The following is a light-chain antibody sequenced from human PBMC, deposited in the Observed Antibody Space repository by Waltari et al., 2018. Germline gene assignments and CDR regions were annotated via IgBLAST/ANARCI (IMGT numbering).Light chain of an antibody. CDR1: DIGTKS. V-gene: IGLV3-21*02. Sequence: SYVLTQAPSVSVAPGQTARIPCRGSDIGTKSVHWYQPKPGQAPVVVVYDDGDRPSRIPERFSGSNSANTATLTISRVEAGDEADYYCQVWDTSSDHMVFGGGTKLTVL. CDR2: DDG. CDR3: QVWDTSSDHMV. J-gene: IGLJ3*02.